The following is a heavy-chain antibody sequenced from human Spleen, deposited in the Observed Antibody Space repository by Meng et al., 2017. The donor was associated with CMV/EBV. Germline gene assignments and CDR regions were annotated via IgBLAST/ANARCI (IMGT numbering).Heavy chain of an antibody. J-gene: IGHJ4*02. CDR3: ARGAGPYNSSSNYDY. D-gene: IGHD6-6*01. CDR2: IGVSVGAT. V-gene: IGHV3-23*01. CDR1: GFSFSSYA. Sequence: GESLKISCAASGFSFSSYAMRWVRQAPGEGLEWVSAIGVSVGATYYADSVKGRFTISRDNSKNTLYLQMNSLRAEDTAVYYCARGAGPYNSSSNYDYWGQGTLVTVSS.